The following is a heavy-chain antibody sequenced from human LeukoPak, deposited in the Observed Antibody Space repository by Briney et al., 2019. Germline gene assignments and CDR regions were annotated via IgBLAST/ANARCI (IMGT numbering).Heavy chain of an antibody. CDR2: KKQDGSEK. CDR1: GFTFSSYW. D-gene: IGHD2-2*01. CDR3: ARDKAPPLGYCSSTSCLNWFDP. V-gene: IGHV3-7*01. J-gene: IGHJ5*02. Sequence: GGSLRLSCAASGFTFSSYWMSWVRQAPGKGLEWVANKKQDGSEKYYVDSVKGRFTISRDNAKNSLYLQMNSLRAEDTAMYYCARDKAPPLGYCSSTSCLNWFDPWGQGTLVTVSS.